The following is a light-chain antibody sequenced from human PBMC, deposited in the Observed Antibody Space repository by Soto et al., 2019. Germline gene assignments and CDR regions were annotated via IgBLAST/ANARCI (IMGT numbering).Light chain of an antibody. Sequence: QSVLTQPPSASGSPGQSVIISCAGSSSDIGAYDYVSWFQQHPGKAPKVVIYEVTKRPSGVPDRFSGSKSGNTASLTVSGLQAEDEADYYCSSYATGDNYVFGSGTKLTVL. J-gene: IGLJ1*01. CDR3: SSYATGDNYV. CDR2: EVT. V-gene: IGLV2-8*01. CDR1: SSDIGAYDY.